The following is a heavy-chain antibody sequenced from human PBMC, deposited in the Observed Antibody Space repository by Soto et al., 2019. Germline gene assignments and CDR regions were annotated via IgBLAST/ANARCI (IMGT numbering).Heavy chain of an antibody. CDR2: ISSSGSTI. V-gene: IGHV3-48*03. J-gene: IGHJ3*02. CDR1: GFTFSSYD. CDR3: ARGMIVVARDAFDI. Sequence: HPGGSLRLSCAASGFTFSSYDMSWVRQAPGKGLEWVSYISSSGSTIYYADSVKGRFTISRDNAKNSLYLQMNSLRAEDTAVYYCARGMIVVARDAFDIWGQGTMVTVSS. D-gene: IGHD3-22*01.